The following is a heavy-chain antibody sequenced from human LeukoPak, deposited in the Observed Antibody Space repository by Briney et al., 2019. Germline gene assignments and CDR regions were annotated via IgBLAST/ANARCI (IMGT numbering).Heavy chain of an antibody. D-gene: IGHD3-10*01. Sequence: SETLSLTCTVSGDSINSGYYGGWIRQPPGKGLEWIGSMSHSGSTYYNPSLKSRVTISVDRSKNQFSLKLNSVTAADTAVYYCARAGPWQIDPWGQGTLVTVSS. CDR2: MSHSGST. CDR1: GDSINSGYY. V-gene: IGHV4-38-2*02. J-gene: IGHJ5*02. CDR3: ARAGPWQIDP.